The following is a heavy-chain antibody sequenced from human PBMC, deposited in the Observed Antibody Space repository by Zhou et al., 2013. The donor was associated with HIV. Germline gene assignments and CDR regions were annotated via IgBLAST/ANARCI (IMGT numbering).Heavy chain of an antibody. CDR3: ARGESGTYYYDSSGPFDY. Sequence: EVQLVQSGAEVKKPGESLKISCKGSGYSFTSYWIGWVRQMPGKGLEWMGIIYPGDSDTRYSPSFQGQVTISADKSISTAYLQWSSLKASDTAMYYCARGESGTYYYDSSGPFDYWGQGTLVTVSS. D-gene: IGHD3-22*01. V-gene: IGHV5-51*03. CDR2: IYPGDSDT. CDR1: GYSFTSYW. J-gene: IGHJ4*02.